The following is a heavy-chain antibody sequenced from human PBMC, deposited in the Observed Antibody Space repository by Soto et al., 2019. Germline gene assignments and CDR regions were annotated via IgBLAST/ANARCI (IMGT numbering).Heavy chain of an antibody. J-gene: IGHJ4*02. CDR2: IGASGDIT. V-gene: IGHV3-23*01. Sequence: EVQLLESGGGLVQPGGSLRLSCAASGFSFTNFAMSWVRQAPGKGLEWVAGIGASGDITWYADSVKGRLSISRDNSKNTLYLQLNSLRFEDTAVYYCAKDDFTVRGDYYFDYWGPGTLVTVSS. CDR3: AKDDFTVRGDYYFDY. D-gene: IGHD2-21*02. CDR1: GFSFTNFA.